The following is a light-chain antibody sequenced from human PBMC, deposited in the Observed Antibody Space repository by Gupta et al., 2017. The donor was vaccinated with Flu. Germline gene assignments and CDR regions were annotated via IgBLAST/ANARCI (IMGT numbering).Light chain of an antibody. J-gene: IGLJ3*02. CDR3: AVWDDSQVAGV. V-gene: IGLV1-44*01. CDR1: SPNIGTNT. Sequence: QSVLTQPPSASVTPAQRVTISCSGSSPNIGTNTVNWYQQLPGTPPKRLIYNDYQRPSGVPNRCAGCKAGTSDSPVIRGRESEDEAHYFCAVWDDSQVAGVFGGGTKLTVL. CDR2: NDY.